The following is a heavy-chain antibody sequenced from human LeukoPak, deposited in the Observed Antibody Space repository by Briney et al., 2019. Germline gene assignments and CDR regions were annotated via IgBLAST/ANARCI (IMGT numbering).Heavy chain of an antibody. CDR3: ARGHSSSWYGYIYY. CDR1: GGSFSGYY. J-gene: IGHJ4*02. CDR2: INHSGST. D-gene: IGHD6-13*01. Sequence: SETLSLTCAVYGGSFSGYYWSWIRQPPGKGLEWIGEINHSGSTNYNPSLKSRVTISVDTSKIQFSLKLSSVTAADTAVYYCARGHSSSWYGYIYYWGQGTLVTVSS. V-gene: IGHV4-34*01.